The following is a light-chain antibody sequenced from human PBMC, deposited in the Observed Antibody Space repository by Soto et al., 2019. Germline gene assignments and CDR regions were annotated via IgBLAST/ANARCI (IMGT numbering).Light chain of an antibody. CDR2: GAS. V-gene: IGKV3-20*01. J-gene: IGKJ1*01. Sequence: EIVFTQSPGTLSLSPPERSTLSCRASQSVSSSYLAWYQQKPGQAPRLLIYGASSRATGIPDRFSGSGSGTDFTLTISRLEPEDFAVYYCQQCGSSQWTFGQGTKVDIK. CDR3: QQCGSSQWT. CDR1: QSVSSSY.